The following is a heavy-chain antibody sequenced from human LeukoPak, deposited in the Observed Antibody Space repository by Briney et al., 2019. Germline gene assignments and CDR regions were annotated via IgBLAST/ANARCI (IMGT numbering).Heavy chain of an antibody. D-gene: IGHD2-8*01. V-gene: IGHV1-18*01. J-gene: IGHJ4*02. Sequence: GASVKVSCKTPGYTFTNYGISWVRQAPGQGLEWMGWISPYNGNTIYAQKLQGRVTVTTDTSTSTAYMELRSLRSDDTAVYYCTRTVLDCKNGVCYDYWGQGTLVTVSS. CDR1: GYTFTNYG. CDR3: TRTVLDCKNGVCYDY. CDR2: ISPYNGNT.